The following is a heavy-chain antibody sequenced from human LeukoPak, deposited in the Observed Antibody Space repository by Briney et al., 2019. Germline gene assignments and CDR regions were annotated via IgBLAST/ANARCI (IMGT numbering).Heavy chain of an antibody. CDR3: ARQDGYCSSTSCYIFAFDI. Sequence: SQTLSLTCTVSGGSISSGDYYWGWIRQPPGKGLEWIGSIYHSGSTYYNPSLKSRVTISVDTSKDQFSLKLSSVTAADTAVYYCARQDGYCSSTSCYIFAFDIWGQGTMIAVSS. CDR1: GGSISSGDYY. CDR2: IYHSGST. V-gene: IGHV4-39*01. D-gene: IGHD2-2*02. J-gene: IGHJ3*02.